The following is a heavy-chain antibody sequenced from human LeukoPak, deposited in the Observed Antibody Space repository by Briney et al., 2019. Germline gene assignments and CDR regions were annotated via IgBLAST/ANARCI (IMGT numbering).Heavy chain of an antibody. Sequence: ASETLSLTCTVSGGSISSYYWSWIRQPPGKGLEWIGYIYYSGSTNYNPSLKSRVTISVDTSKNQFSLKLSSVTAADTAVYYCASRIAVAGPIDYWGQGTLVTVS. CDR3: ASRIAVAGPIDY. CDR1: GGSISSYY. V-gene: IGHV4-59*01. CDR2: IYYSGST. D-gene: IGHD6-19*01. J-gene: IGHJ4*02.